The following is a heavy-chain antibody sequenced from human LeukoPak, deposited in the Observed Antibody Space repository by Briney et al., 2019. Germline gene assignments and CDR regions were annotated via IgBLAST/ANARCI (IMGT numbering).Heavy chain of an antibody. V-gene: IGHV4-59*01. CDR2: IYYSGST. CDR3: ARHRYYYDSSGYYYQP. D-gene: IGHD3-22*01. CDR1: GGSFSANY. J-gene: IGHJ5*02. Sequence: KPSETLSLTCAVSGGSFSANYWSWIRQPPGKGLEWIGYIYYSGSTNYNPSLKSRVTISVDTSKNQFSLRLSSVTAADTAVYYCARHRYYYDSSGYYYQPWGQGTLVTVSS.